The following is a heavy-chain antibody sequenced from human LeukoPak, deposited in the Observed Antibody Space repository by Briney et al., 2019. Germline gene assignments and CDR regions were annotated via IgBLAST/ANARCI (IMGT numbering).Heavy chain of an antibody. CDR3: ARDKDYILWFDP. D-gene: IGHD4-11*01. Sequence: RGSLRLSCAASGFTFSDYYMSWIRQAPGKGLEWVSYISSSGSTIYYADSVKGRFTISRDNAKNSLYLQMNSLRAEDTAVYYCARDKDYILWFDPWGQGTLVTVSS. V-gene: IGHV3-11*01. J-gene: IGHJ5*02. CDR1: GFTFSDYY. CDR2: ISSSGSTI.